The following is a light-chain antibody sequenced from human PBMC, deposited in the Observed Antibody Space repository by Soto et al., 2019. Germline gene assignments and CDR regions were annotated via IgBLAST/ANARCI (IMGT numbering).Light chain of an antibody. V-gene: IGKV1-12*01. Sequence: DIKMTQSPSFVFASVGARVTITCRASQGISSWLAWFQHRPGRAPKLLIHAASNLESGVPSRFSGSGSGTDFTLTISSLQPEDFATYYCQQTTSFPLTFGGGTKVEIK. CDR1: QGISSW. CDR3: QQTTSFPLT. CDR2: AAS. J-gene: IGKJ4*01.